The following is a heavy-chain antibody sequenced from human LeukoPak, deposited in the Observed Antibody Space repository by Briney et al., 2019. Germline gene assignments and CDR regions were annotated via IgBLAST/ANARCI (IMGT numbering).Heavy chain of an antibody. J-gene: IGHJ4*02. D-gene: IGHD3-22*01. CDR1: GYTFTSYG. CDR3: ERDSYDSSGSYFFLKLLDY. V-gene: IGHV1-18*01. CDR2: ITAFNGNT. Sequence: ASVTVSCKVSGYTFTSYGINWVRQAPGQGLEWMGWITAFNGNTDYAQKFQGRVTMTTDTSTNTAYMELRSLRSDDTAVYYCERDSYDSSGSYFFLKLLDYWGQGTLVTVSS.